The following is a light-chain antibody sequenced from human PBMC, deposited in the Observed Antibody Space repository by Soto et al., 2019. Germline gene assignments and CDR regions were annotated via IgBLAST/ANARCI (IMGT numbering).Light chain of an antibody. Sequence: EIVMTQSPATLSVSPGDRATLSCRASQSVNINLAWYQVKPGQAPRLLIYGAATRAPGIPSRFSGSGSGTRFTLTISSLQSKDFPVYYCKKYDARAPNTFGRGPKLEIK. J-gene: IGKJ2*01. V-gene: IGKV3-15*01. CDR2: GAA. CDR3: KKYDARAPNT. CDR1: QSVNIN.